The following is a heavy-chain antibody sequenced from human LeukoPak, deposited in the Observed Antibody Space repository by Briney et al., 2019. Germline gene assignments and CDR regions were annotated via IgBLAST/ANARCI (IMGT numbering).Heavy chain of an antibody. J-gene: IGHJ4*02. V-gene: IGHV3-21*01. CDR3: VRGSYGAYDY. Sequence: SGGSLRLSCAASGFNFNTYTMNWVRQAPGKGLEWVSSISSDSSYIYYADAVHGRFTVSRDNAKYSLYLQMNSLRAEDTAVYYCVRGSYGAYDYWGQGSLVTVSS. CDR2: ISSDSSYI. D-gene: IGHD4-17*01. CDR1: GFNFNTYT.